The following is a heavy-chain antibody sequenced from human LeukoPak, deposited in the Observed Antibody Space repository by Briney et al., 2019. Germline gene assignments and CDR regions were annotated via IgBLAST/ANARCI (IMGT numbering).Heavy chain of an antibody. CDR1: GGSISSGGYY. Sequence: SETLSLTCTVSGGSISSGGYYWSWLRQHPGKGLEWIGYIYYSGSTYYNPSLKSRVTISVDTSKNQFSLKLSSVTAADTAVYYCARDWQAKYFDYWGQGTLVTVSS. J-gene: IGHJ4*02. CDR2: IYYSGST. CDR3: ARDWQAKYFDY. V-gene: IGHV4-31*03.